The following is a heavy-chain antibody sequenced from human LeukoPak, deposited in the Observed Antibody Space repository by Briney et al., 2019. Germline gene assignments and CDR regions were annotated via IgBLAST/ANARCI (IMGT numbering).Heavy chain of an antibody. J-gene: IGHJ3*02. D-gene: IGHD3-22*01. CDR2: INPNSGGT. CDR1: GYTFTGYY. CDR3: ATENYYDSSGYFRDGGPNDAFDI. V-gene: IGHV1-2*02. Sequence: ASVKVSCKASGYTFTGYYMHWVRQAPGQALEWMGWINPNSGGTNYAQKFQGRVTMTRDTSISTAYMELSRLRSDDTAVYYCATENYYDSSGYFRDGGPNDAFDIWGQGTMVTVSS.